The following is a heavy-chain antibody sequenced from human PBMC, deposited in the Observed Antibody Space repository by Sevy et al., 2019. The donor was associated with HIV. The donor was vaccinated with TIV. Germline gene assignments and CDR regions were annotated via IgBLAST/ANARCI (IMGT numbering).Heavy chain of an antibody. D-gene: IGHD3-10*01. Sequence: GGSLRLSCVASGFTFSSYSMNWVRQAPGKGLEWVSYISSSSSTIYYADSVKGRFTISRDNAKNSLYLQMNSLRAEETAVYYCARVGTMVQGVIIKKGGYYYGMDVWGQGTTVTVSS. V-gene: IGHV3-48*01. CDR1: GFTFSSYS. J-gene: IGHJ6*02. CDR3: ARVGTMVQGVIIKKGGYYYGMDV. CDR2: ISSSSSTI.